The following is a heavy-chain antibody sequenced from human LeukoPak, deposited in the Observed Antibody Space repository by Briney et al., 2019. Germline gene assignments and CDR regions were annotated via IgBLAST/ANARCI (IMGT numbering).Heavy chain of an antibody. Sequence: GGSLRLSCAASGFTFSSYAMSWVRQAPGKGLEWVSAISGSGGSTYYADSVKGRFTIPRDNSKNTLYLQMNSLRAEDTAVYYCAKGTDLLFSTYFDYWGQGTLVTVSS. D-gene: IGHD2/OR15-2a*01. CDR1: GFTFSSYA. J-gene: IGHJ4*02. V-gene: IGHV3-23*01. CDR2: ISGSGGST. CDR3: AKGTDLLFSTYFDY.